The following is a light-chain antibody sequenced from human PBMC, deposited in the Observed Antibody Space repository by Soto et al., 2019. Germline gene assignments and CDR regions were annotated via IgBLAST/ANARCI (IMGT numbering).Light chain of an antibody. CDR3: QQYDNYTLT. CDR2: DAS. Sequence: DIQMTQSPSTRSASLGDRVTITCRASQSISSWLAWYQQKPGKAPKLLIYDASSLESGVPSRFSGSVSGTEGTLTISSLQQDDGSTYYCQQYDNYTLTFGGGTKVDIK. J-gene: IGKJ4*01. CDR1: QSISSW. V-gene: IGKV1-5*01.